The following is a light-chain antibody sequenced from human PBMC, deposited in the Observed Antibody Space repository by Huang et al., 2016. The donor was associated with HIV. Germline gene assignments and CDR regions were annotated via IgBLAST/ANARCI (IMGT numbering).Light chain of an antibody. J-gene: IGKJ4*01. V-gene: IGKV3-20*01. Sequence: EIVSTQSPGTLSLSPGERATLSCRASQSVSSSYLAWYQQKPGQAPRLLIYDASSRATGISDRFSGSGSGTDFSLTINRLEPEDFVVYYCQQYGSSPVTFGGGTKVDIK. CDR1: QSVSSSY. CDR2: DAS. CDR3: QQYGSSPVT.